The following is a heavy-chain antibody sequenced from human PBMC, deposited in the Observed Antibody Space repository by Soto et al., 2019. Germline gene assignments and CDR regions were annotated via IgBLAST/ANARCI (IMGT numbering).Heavy chain of an antibody. CDR3: ARESGITGTGWFDP. CDR2: IIPILGIA. CDR1: GGTFSSYT. Sequence: QVQLVQSGAEVKKPGSSVKVSCKASGGTFSSYTISWVRQAPGQGLEWMGRIIPILGIANYAQKFQGRVTITADKSTSTAYMELSSLRSEDTAVYYCARESGITGTGWFDPWGQGTLVTVSS. J-gene: IGHJ5*02. V-gene: IGHV1-69*08. D-gene: IGHD1-7*01.